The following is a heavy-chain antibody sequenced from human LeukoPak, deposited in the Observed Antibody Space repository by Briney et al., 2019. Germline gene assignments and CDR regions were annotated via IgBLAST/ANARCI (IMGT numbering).Heavy chain of an antibody. CDR2: ISGFSGNT. CDR3: AKDSGFSVSYFSN. J-gene: IGHJ4*02. D-gene: IGHD1-26*01. Sequence: PGGSLRLSCTASGFTFSDYAMSWVRQAPGKGLEWVSDISGFSGNTYYADSVKGRSTISRDNSKSTLYLQMNSLRAEDTATYYCAKDSGFSVSYFSNWGQGILVTVSS. V-gene: IGHV3-23*01. CDR1: GFTFSDYA.